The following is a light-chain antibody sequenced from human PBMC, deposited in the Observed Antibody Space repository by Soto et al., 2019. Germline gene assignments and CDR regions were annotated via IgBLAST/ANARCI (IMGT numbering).Light chain of an antibody. CDR1: QSLSSW. V-gene: IGKV1-5*01. CDR2: DAS. J-gene: IGKJ4*01. Sequence: DLQMTQSPSTLSASVGDRVTITCRASQSLSSWLAWYQQKPGKAPKLLIYDASSLESGVPSRFSGSGSGTQFTLTISSLQPDDFASYYCQQYNSYPVTFGGGTRVEIK. CDR3: QQYNSYPVT.